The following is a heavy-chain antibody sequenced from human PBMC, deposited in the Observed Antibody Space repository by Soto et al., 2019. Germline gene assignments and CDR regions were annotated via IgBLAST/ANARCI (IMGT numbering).Heavy chain of an antibody. CDR1: GGSISSGDYF. V-gene: IGHV4-30-4*01. J-gene: IGHJ5*02. CDR3: ASEAYGGNLARGWFDP. D-gene: IGHD2-15*01. CDR2: LFYTGTT. Sequence: QVQLQESGPGLVKPSQTLSLTCTVSGGSISSGDYFWSWIHQPPGKGREWIGYLFYTGTTYYNPSVKSGLTISVHAPRNQYSLKRSSVTAADRAVYYCASEAYGGNLARGWFDPWGQGTLVNVSS.